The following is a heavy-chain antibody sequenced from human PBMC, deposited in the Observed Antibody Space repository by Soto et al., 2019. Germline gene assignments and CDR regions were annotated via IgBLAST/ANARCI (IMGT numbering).Heavy chain of an antibody. J-gene: IGHJ4*01. CDR1: GDSVSSNSAG. CDR3: ARGDQYSGSILAY. Sequence: SQTLSRTCAITGDSVSSNSAGWSWVRQSPSRGLEWLGRTYYRSKWYYEYAVSVRGRITINPDTSKNQYSLQLNSVTPEDTAVYFCARGDQYSGSILAYSGQRTLVT. V-gene: IGHV6-1*01. CDR2: TYYRSKWYY. D-gene: IGHD1-26*01.